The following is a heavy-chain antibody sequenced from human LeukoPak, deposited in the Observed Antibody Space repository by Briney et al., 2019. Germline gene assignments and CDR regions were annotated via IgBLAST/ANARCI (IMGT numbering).Heavy chain of an antibody. CDR2: ISSSSDYT. J-gene: IGHJ4*02. CDR3: AKVRGYYFDY. V-gene: IGHV3-21*01. Sequence: GESLRLSCAASGFTFSGYTMNWVRQPPGKGLEWVSSISSSSDYTYCADSVKGRFTISRDNVKNEVYLQMNSLRAEDTAVYYCAKVRGYYFDYWGQGILVTVSS. CDR1: GFTFSGYT.